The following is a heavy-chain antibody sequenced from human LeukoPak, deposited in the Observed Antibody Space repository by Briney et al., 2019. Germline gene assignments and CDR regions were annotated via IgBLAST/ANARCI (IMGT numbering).Heavy chain of an antibody. J-gene: IGHJ4*02. Sequence: GESLKISCKGSGYSFTSSWIGWVRQMPGKGLEWMGIIYPGDSDTRYSPSFQGQVTISVDESISTAYLQWSSLKASDTAMYYCARLVVRGVIMYYFDYWGQGTLVTVSS. V-gene: IGHV5-51*01. CDR1: GYSFTSSW. CDR3: ARLVVRGVIMYYFDY. D-gene: IGHD3-10*02. CDR2: IYPGDSDT.